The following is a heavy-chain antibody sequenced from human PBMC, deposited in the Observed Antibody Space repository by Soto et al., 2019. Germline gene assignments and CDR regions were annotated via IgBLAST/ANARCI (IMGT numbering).Heavy chain of an antibody. CDR3: ARTGYDRSGYFVEYYFDY. CDR1: GXTFSKYS. J-gene: IGHJ4*02. Sequence: GSLRLSCAASGXTFSKYSMHWVRQARGTGLEWVAVISNDGSNPYYADSVKGRFTISRDNSKNTLYLQMNSLREEDTAVYYCARTGYDRSGYFVEYYFDYWGQGTLVTVSS. D-gene: IGHD3-22*01. CDR2: ISNDGSNP. V-gene: IGHV3-30-3*01.